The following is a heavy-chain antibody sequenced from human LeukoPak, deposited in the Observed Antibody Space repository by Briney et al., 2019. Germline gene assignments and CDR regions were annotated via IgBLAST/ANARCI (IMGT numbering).Heavy chain of an antibody. V-gene: IGHV4-39*01. CDR3: ARLGDSGSTLNWFDP. CDR2: IYSSGST. D-gene: IGHD3-10*01. CDR1: GGSISSTNYY. J-gene: IGHJ5*02. Sequence: AETLSLTCTVSGGSISSTNYYWGSIRQPPGKGLEWIGSIYSSGSTYYNPSLKSPVTIFVDTSKSQFSLKLSSVTAADTAVYYCARLGDSGSTLNWFDPWGQGTLVTVSS.